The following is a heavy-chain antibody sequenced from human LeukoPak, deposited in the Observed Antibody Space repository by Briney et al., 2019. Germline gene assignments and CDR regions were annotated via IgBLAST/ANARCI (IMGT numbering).Heavy chain of an antibody. CDR1: GFTFSSYA. J-gene: IGHJ4*02. Sequence: PGGSLRLSCAASGFTFSSYAMSWVRQAPGKGLEWVSAISGSGGSTYYADSVKGRFTISRDNSKNTLYLQMNSLRAEDTAVYYCAKDPGVDIVVVPAAVDYWGQGTLVTVSS. V-gene: IGHV3-23*01. CDR2: ISGSGGST. CDR3: AKDPGVDIVVVPAAVDY. D-gene: IGHD2-2*01.